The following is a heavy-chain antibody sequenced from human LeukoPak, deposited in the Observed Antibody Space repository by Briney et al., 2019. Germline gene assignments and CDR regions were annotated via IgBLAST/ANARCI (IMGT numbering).Heavy chain of an antibody. CDR3: ARDSGYSYGYEDY. CDR2: IIPILGIA. CDR1: GGTFSSYA. D-gene: IGHD5-18*01. V-gene: IGHV1-69*04. Sequence: SVKVSCKASGGTFSSYAISWVRQAPGQGLEWMGRIIPILGIANYAQKFQGRVTITADKSTSTAYMELSSLRSEDTAVYYCARDSGYSYGYEDYWGQGTLVTVSP. J-gene: IGHJ4*02.